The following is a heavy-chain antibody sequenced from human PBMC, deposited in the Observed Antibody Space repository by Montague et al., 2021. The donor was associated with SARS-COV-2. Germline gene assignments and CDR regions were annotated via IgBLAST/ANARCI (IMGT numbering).Heavy chain of an antibody. CDR1: GGSFSGYY. Sequence: SETLSLTCAVYGGSFSGYYWSWIRQPPGKGLEWIGEINHSGSTNYNPSLKSRVTISVDTSKNQFSLKLSSVTAADTAVYYCARGSGCRGGSCYSEWDPYYYYGRDVWGQGTTVTVSS. V-gene: IGHV4-34*01. CDR2: INHSGST. CDR3: ARGSGCRGGSCYSEWDPYYYYGRDV. J-gene: IGHJ6*02. D-gene: IGHD2-15*01.